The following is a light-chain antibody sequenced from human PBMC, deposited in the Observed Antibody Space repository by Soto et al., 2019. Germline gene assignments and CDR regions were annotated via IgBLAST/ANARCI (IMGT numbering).Light chain of an antibody. CDR2: DAS. V-gene: IGKV1-5*01. Sequence: DIQMTQSPSTLSSSVGDRVTITCRAIQSIRRWLAWYQQKPGKAPNLLIYDASTLETGVPSRFSGSGSGTEFTLTISSLQPDDFATYYCQQYNSYSSLTFGGGTKVDIK. CDR3: QQYNSYSSLT. CDR1: QSIRRW. J-gene: IGKJ4*01.